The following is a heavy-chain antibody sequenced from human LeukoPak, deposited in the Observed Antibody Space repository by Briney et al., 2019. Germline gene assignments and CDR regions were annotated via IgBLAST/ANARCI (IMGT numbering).Heavy chain of an antibody. V-gene: IGHV3-7*01. CDR2: IKQDESKT. J-gene: IGHJ4*02. CDR3: GGTNSFAY. CDR1: GCAFSNYW. Sequence: PGESLTLSCAASGCAFSNYWMNWVRQAPGKGLEWIANIKQDESKTNYVYSVKGRFAISRENAKNSLFLQVNSLGAEDTALYYCGGTNSFAYWGQGTLVTVSS. D-gene: IGHD2-15*01.